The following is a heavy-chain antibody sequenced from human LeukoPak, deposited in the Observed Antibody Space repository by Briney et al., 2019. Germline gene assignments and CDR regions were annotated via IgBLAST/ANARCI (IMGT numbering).Heavy chain of an antibody. CDR2: INHGEST. CDR1: GGSFSGYY. CDR3: ARGGYYDILTGYYNVAYFDY. V-gene: IGHV4-34*01. J-gene: IGHJ4*02. Sequence: SETLSLTCAVYGGSFSGYYWSWVRQPPGKGLEWIGEINHGESTNYNPSLKSRVTISVDTPKNQFSLKLSSVTAADTAVYYCARGGYYDILTGYYNVAYFDYWGQGTLVTVSS. D-gene: IGHD3-9*01.